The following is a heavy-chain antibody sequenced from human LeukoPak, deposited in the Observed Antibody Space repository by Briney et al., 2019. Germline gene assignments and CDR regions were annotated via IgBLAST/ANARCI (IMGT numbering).Heavy chain of an antibody. CDR1: GFTFSSYS. V-gene: IGHV3-21*01. D-gene: IGHD1-26*01. J-gene: IGHJ3*02. Sequence: PGGSLRLSCAASGFTFSSYSMNWVRQAPGKGLEWVSSISSSSSYIYYADSVKGRFTISRDNAKNSLYLQMNSLRAEDTAVYYCARDFGSYGSGAFDIWGQGTMVTVSS. CDR3: ARDFGSYGSGAFDI. CDR2: ISSSSSYI.